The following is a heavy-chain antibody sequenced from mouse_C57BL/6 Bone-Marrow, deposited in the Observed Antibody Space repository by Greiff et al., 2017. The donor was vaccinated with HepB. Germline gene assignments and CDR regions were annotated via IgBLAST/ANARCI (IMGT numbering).Heavy chain of an antibody. D-gene: IGHD3-1*01. CDR2: ISYDGSN. V-gene: IGHV3-6*01. CDR1: GYSITSGYY. CDR3: ARDLGYKGFAY. Sequence: ESGPGLVKPSQSLSLTCSVTGYSITSGYYWNWIRQFPGNKLEWMGYISYDGSNNYNPSLKNRISITRDTSKNQFFLKLNSVTTEDTATYYCARDLGYKGFAYWGQGTLVTVSA. J-gene: IGHJ3*01.